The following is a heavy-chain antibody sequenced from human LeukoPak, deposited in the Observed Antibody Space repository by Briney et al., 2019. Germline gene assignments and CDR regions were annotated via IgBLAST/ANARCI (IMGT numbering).Heavy chain of an antibody. CDR3: ACETGSQIAFDY. CDR1: GGSISSGGYY. Sequence: ASETLSLTCTVSGGSISSGGYYWSWIRQPPGKGLEWIGYIYYSGSTNNYPSLKSRATISVDTSKNQFSLKLSSVTAADTAVYYCACETGSQIAFDYWGQGTLVTVSS. CDR2: IYYSGST. D-gene: IGHD3-9*01. J-gene: IGHJ4*02. V-gene: IGHV4-61*08.